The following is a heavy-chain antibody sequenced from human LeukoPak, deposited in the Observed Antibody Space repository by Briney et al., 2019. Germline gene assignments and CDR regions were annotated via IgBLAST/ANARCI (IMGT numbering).Heavy chain of an antibody. D-gene: IGHD5/OR15-5a*01. CDR1: GYTFTDYA. V-gene: IGHV1-18*01. J-gene: IGHJ4*02. CDR2: ISTHSGDS. CDR3: VRDDFNEPGSTRAVAFDY. Sequence: ASVRVSCRPSGYTFTDYAISWVRQAPGQGLEWVGWISTHSGDSDSAEKVQDRITLTTDTSTNTAYMELTGLVSDDTAVYYCVRDDFNEPGSTRAVAFDYWGQGTLLTVSS.